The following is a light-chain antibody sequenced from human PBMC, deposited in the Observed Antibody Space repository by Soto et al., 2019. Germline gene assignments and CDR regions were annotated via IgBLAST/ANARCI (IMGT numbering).Light chain of an antibody. J-gene: IGLJ1*01. CDR1: SSNIGAGYV. CDR3: QSYDSSLSGFYV. CDR2: ANN. V-gene: IGLV1-40*01. Sequence: QAVVTQPPSVSGAPGQRVTISCTGSSSNIGAGYVVHWYQQLPGTAPKLLIYANNNRPSGVPDRFSGSKSGTSASLAITGLQAEDEADYYCQSYDSSLSGFYVFGTGTKVTVL.